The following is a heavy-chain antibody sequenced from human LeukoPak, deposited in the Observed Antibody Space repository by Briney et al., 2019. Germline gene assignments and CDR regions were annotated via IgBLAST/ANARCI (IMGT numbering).Heavy chain of an antibody. J-gene: IGHJ5*02. D-gene: IGHD3-10*01. V-gene: IGHV3-49*04. CDR2: VKTRASGGTA. CDR3: TGGWFGGS. Sequence: PGGSLRLSCTASGFTFADHLMSWVRQAPGKGLEWVGFVKTRASGGTAEYAASVTGRFTISRDDSKSIAYLQMNSLKNEDTAFYYCTGGWFGGSWGQGTLVTVSS. CDR1: GFTFADHL.